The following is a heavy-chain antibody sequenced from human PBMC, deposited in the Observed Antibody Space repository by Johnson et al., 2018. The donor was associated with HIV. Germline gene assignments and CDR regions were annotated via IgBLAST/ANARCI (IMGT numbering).Heavy chain of an antibody. V-gene: IGHV3-20*04. J-gene: IGHJ3*02. D-gene: IGHD2-15*01. Sequence: VKLVESGGGVVRPGGSLRLSCAPSGFTFDDYAMSWVRQAPGKGLEWVSDINWNGGRKGYADSLMGRFTISRDNAKKSLYLQINSLRAEDTALYYCAREGEYCTGGSCYNAFDIWGQGTMVTVSS. CDR1: GFTFDDYA. CDR2: INWNGGRK. CDR3: AREGEYCTGGSCYNAFDI.